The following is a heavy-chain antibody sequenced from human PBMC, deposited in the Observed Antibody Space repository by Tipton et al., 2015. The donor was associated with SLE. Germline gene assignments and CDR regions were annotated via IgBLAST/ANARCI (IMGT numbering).Heavy chain of an antibody. V-gene: IGHV3-53*05. D-gene: IGHD6-6*01. Sequence: GSLRLSCAASGFTVSSNYMTWVRQAPGKGLEWVSVIYSGGDTYYADSVKGRFTISRDNSNNTLYLQMNSLRPEDTGVYYCARVGRVSSMTNWLDPWGQGTLVTVSS. CDR2: IYSGGDT. J-gene: IGHJ5*02. CDR1: GFTVSSNY. CDR3: ARVGRVSSMTNWLDP.